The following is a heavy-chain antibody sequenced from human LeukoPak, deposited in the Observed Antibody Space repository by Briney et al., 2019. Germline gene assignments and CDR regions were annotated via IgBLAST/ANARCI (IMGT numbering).Heavy chain of an antibody. CDR1: GFTFSTYP. D-gene: IGHD6-19*01. J-gene: IGHJ3*02. CDR3: AKEGPIAVAGTDAFDI. Sequence: PGGSLRLSCAASGFTFSTYPMSWVRQAPGKGLEWVSSISGSGGVTYCADSVKGRFTSSRDNSKNTLYLQMNSLRAEDTAVYYCAKEGPIAVAGTDAFDIWGQGTMVTVSS. CDR2: ISGSGGVT. V-gene: IGHV3-23*01.